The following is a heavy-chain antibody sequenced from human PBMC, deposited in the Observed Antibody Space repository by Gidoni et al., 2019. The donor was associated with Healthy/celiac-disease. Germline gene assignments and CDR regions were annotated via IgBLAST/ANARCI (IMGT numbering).Heavy chain of an antibody. Sequence: EVQLVESGGGLIQPGGSLRLSCAASGFTVSSNYMSWVRQAPGKGLEWVSVIYSGGSTYYADSVKGRFTSSRDNSKNTLYLQMNSLRAEDTAVYYCARASTVVTLGTYYFDYWGQGTLVTVSS. CDR2: IYSGGST. J-gene: IGHJ4*02. CDR1: GFTVSSNY. V-gene: IGHV3-53*01. D-gene: IGHD4-17*01. CDR3: ARASTVVTLGTYYFDY.